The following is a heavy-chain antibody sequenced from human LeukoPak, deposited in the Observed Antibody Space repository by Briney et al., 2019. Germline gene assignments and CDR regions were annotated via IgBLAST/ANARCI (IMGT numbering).Heavy chain of an antibody. J-gene: IGHJ4*02. CDR2: IYSSGNT. Sequence: PSETLSLTCTVSGGSISNDYWSWIRQPAGKALEWIGRIYSSGNTNYNPSLESRVTMSVDTSKNQISLSLSFMTAADTAVYYCAREESTSWGALDFWGKGALVTVSS. V-gene: IGHV4-4*07. D-gene: IGHD6-13*01. CDR1: GGSISNDY. CDR3: AREESTSWGALDF.